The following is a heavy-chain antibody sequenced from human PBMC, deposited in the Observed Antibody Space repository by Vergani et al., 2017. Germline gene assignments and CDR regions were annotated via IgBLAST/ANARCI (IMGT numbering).Heavy chain of an antibody. CDR2: IIPIFGTA. D-gene: IGHD4-17*01. CDR3: ARGLTVTTLSYYYYMDV. J-gene: IGHJ6*03. CDR1: GGTFSSHA. V-gene: IGHV1-69*01. Sequence: QVQLVQSGAEVKKPGSSVKVSCKASGGTFSSHAISWVRQAPGQGLEWMGGIIPIFGTANYAQKFQGRVTITADESTSTAYMELSSLRSEDTAVYYCARGLTVTTLSYYYYMDVWGKGTTVTVSS.